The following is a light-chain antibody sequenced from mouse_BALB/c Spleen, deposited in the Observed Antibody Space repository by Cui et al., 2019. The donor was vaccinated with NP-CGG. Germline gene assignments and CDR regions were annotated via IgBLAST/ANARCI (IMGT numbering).Light chain of an antibody. J-gene: IGLJ1*01. Sequence: AVVPKEFAPTTSPGETVTLTCRSSTGAVTTSNYANWVQEKPDHLFTGLIGGTNNRAPGVPARFSGSLIGDKAALTITGAQTEDEAIYFCALWYSNHWVFGGGTKLTVL. CDR2: GTN. CDR3: ALWYSNHWV. CDR1: TGAVTTSNY. V-gene: IGLV1*01.